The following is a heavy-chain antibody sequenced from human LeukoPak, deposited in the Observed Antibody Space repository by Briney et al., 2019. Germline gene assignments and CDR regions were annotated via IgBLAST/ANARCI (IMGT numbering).Heavy chain of an antibody. CDR3: ARRAGAYSHPYDY. V-gene: IGHV3-30*12. CDR1: GLSFSSYG. Sequence: GGSLRLSCAASGLSFSSYGMDWVRQAPGKGLEWVALIQYDGRNKLYADSGKGRFTFSRDNSKNTLYLQMNSLRAEDTAVYYCARRAGAYSHPYDYCGQGTLVTVSS. CDR2: IQYDGRNK. D-gene: IGHD4/OR15-4a*01. J-gene: IGHJ4*02.